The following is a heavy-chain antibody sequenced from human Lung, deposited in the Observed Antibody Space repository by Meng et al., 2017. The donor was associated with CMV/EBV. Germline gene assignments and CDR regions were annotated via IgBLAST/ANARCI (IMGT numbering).Heavy chain of an antibody. Sequence: ASVXVSCKASGYTFTNYGISWVRRAPGQGLEWMGWINTYNGKTNYRQNHQGRVTMTTDTSTSTVYMELRSLRSDDTAVYYCASALDPTYFNYWGQGTLVTVSS. J-gene: IGHJ4*02. CDR3: ASALDPTYFNY. CDR1: GYTFTNYG. CDR2: INTYNGKT. V-gene: IGHV1-18*01. D-gene: IGHD3-9*01.